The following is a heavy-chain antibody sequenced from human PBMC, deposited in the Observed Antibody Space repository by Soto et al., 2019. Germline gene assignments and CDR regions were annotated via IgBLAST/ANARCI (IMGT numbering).Heavy chain of an antibody. J-gene: IGHJ4*02. CDR1: GYSFTRYG. Sequence: ASVKVSCKASGYSFTRYGIAWARQAPGQGLEWMGWINTYNGNTNYAQNLQGRVTLTTDTSTSTAYMELTSLRSEDTAVYYCARTPITGTIIIDYWGQGTLVTVS. D-gene: IGHD1-7*01. CDR3: ARTPITGTIIIDY. CDR2: INTYNGNT. V-gene: IGHV1-18*01.